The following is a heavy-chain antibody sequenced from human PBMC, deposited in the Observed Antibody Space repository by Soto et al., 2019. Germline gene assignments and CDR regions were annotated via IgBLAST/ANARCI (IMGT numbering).Heavy chain of an antibody. CDR2: ISGSGGST. CDR3: AKDLAYYDSSDPDAFDI. V-gene: IGHV3-23*01. J-gene: IGHJ3*02. CDR1: GFTFSNYA. D-gene: IGHD3-22*01. Sequence: GGSLRLSCAASGFTFSNYAMNWVRQAPGKGLEWVSVISGSGGSTYYADSVKGRFTISRDNSKNTLYLQMNSLRAEDTAVYYCAKDLAYYDSSDPDAFDIWGQGTMVTVSS.